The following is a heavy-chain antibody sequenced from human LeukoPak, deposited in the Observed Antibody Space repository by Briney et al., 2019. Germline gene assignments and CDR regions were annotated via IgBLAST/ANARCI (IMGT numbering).Heavy chain of an antibody. D-gene: IGHD1-1*01. CDR3: ARDRGTSPSENWFDP. CDR1: GFTFSSYW. CDR2: IKQDGSEK. J-gene: IGHJ5*02. Sequence: PGGSPRLSCAASGFTFSSYWMSWVRQAPGKGLEWVANIKQDGSEKYYVDSVKGRFTISRDNARNSLYLQMNSLRAEDTAVYYCARDRGTSPSENWFDPWGQGTLVTVSS. V-gene: IGHV3-7*03.